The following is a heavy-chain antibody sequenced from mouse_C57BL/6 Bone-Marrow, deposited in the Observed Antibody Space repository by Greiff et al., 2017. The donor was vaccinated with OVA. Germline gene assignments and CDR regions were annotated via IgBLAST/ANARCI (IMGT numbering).Heavy chain of an antibody. V-gene: IGHV3-1*01. CDR1: GYSITSGYD. CDR2: ISYSGST. J-gene: IGHJ4*01. Sequence: EVKLMESGPGMVKPSQSLSLTCTVTGYSITSGYDWHWIRHFPGNKLEWMGYISYSGSTNYNPSLKSRISITHDTSKNHFFLKLNSVTTEDTATYYCARDRGDYPYYYAMDYWGQGTSVTVSS. CDR3: ARDRGDYPYYYAMDY. D-gene: IGHD2-4*01.